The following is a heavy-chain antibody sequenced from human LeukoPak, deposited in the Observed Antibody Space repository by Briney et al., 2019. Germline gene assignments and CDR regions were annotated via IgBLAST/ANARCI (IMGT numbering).Heavy chain of an antibody. CDR2: IFYSGST. CDR3: ARGVYRGTIRGLLDY. CDR1: AGSISTYY. D-gene: IGHD3-10*01. V-gene: IGHV4-59*12. J-gene: IGHJ4*02. Sequence: SETLSLTCTVSAGSISTYYWSWVRQPPGKGLEWIGYIFYSGSTKYNPSLKSRANISVDTSKKQFALKLSSVTAADTAVYYCARGVYRGTIRGLLDYWGQGTLLSVSS.